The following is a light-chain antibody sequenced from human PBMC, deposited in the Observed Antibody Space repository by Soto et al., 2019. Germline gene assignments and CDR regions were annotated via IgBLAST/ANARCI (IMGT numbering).Light chain of an antibody. CDR2: AAS. Sequence: DIQMTQSPSSLSASVGDRVTITCRASQSISTYFNWYQQKVGKAPKRLIYAASSLQRGVPPRFSGSGSGTDFTLTNSSPLPEDFATYYCQHSYSTPRTLGKGTKVEI. CDR1: QSISTY. V-gene: IGKV1-39*01. J-gene: IGKJ2*02. CDR3: QHSYSTPRT.